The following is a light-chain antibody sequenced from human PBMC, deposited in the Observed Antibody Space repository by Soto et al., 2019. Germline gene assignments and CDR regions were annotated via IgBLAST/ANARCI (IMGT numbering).Light chain of an antibody. Sequence: QSVLTQPASVSGSPGQSITISCTGSSSDVGVYKYVSWYQQHPGKAPKLMIYEVSNRPSGVSNRFSGSKSGNTASLTISGLQAEDEADYYCSSYTSSSTLVFGTGTKLTVL. CDR1: SSDVGVYKY. CDR3: SSYTSSSTLV. V-gene: IGLV2-14*01. J-gene: IGLJ1*01. CDR2: EVS.